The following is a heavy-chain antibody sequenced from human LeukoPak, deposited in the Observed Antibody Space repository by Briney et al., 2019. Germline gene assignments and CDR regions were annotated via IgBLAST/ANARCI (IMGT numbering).Heavy chain of an antibody. Sequence: ASVKVSCKASGYTFTNYGISWVRQAPGQGLEWMGWISAYNGHTNYAQKFQGRVTMTRDTFTSTVYMELSSLRSEDTAVYYCARGQSTDYYDSSGPIDYWGQGTLVTVSS. CDR2: ISAYNGHT. CDR3: ARGQSTDYYDSSGPIDY. J-gene: IGHJ4*02. D-gene: IGHD3-22*01. V-gene: IGHV1-18*01. CDR1: GYTFTNYG.